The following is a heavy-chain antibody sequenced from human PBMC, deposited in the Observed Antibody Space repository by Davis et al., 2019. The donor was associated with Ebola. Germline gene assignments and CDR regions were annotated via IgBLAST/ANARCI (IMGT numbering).Heavy chain of an antibody. D-gene: IGHD6-13*01. V-gene: IGHV4-39*01. CDR1: GCPSSPISYY. Sequence: MPSDPLSPTCSFSGCPSSPISYYWGWIRQPPGKGLEWFGSIYYSRSTYYNPSFNSRVTISVDTSKNQFSLKLSSVTAADTAVYYCARRGIGVDYWGQGTLVTVSS. CDR2: IYYSRST. CDR3: ARRGIGVDY. J-gene: IGHJ4*02.